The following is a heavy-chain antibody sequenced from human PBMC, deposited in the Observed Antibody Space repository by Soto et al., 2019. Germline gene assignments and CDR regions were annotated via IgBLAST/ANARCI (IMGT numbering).Heavy chain of an antibody. D-gene: IGHD4-17*01. Sequence: GSLRLSCAASLFTLSNYWMHWARQAPGKGLVWVSRMNPEVTTISYADSVKGRFTISRDNARDTLHLEMNSLRADDTAVYYCGRGAYGDPVDFWGQGTLVTVSS. CDR1: LFTLSNYW. CDR2: MNPEVTTI. CDR3: GRGAYGDPVDF. V-gene: IGHV3-74*01. J-gene: IGHJ4*02.